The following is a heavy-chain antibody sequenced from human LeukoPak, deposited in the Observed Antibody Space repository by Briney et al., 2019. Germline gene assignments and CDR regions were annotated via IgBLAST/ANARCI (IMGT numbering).Heavy chain of an antibody. J-gene: IGHJ3*02. Sequence: SEALSLTCTVSGDSITSYYWSWIRQPPGKGLEWIGYIYYSGSTNYNPSLKSRVTISLDTSRTQFSLKLSSVTAADTAVYFCARSGYKYGADALDIWGQGTMVTVSS. CDR2: IYYSGST. CDR3: ARSGYKYGADALDI. D-gene: IGHD5-18*01. CDR1: GDSITSYY. V-gene: IGHV4-59*01.